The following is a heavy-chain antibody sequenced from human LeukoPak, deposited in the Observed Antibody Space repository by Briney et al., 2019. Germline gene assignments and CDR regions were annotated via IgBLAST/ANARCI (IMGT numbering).Heavy chain of an antibody. CDR2: ISAYNGNT. V-gene: IGHV1-18*04. J-gene: IGHJ4*02. D-gene: IGHD6-6*01. CDR3: ATTIGARLMYFDY. Sequence: GASVKVSCKASGYTFTGYFMHRVRQAPGQGLGWMGWISAYNGNTNYAQNLQGRVTMTTDTSTSTAYMEVRSLRSDYTAVYYCATTIGARLMYFDYWGQGTLVTVSS. CDR1: GYTFTGYF.